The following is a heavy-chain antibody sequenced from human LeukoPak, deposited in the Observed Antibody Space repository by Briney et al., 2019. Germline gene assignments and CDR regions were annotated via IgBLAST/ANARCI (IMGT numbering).Heavy chain of an antibody. V-gene: IGHV1-2*02. CDR3: ARVARGDDFWSGPSDAFDI. CDR2: INPSSGGT. CDR1: GYTFTGYY. Sequence: ASVKVSCKASGYTFTGYYMHWVRQAPGQGLEWMGWINPSSGGTNYAQKFQGRVTMTRDTSISTAYMELSRLRSDDTAVYYRARVARGDDFWSGPSDAFDIWGQGTMVTVSS. D-gene: IGHD3-3*01. J-gene: IGHJ3*02.